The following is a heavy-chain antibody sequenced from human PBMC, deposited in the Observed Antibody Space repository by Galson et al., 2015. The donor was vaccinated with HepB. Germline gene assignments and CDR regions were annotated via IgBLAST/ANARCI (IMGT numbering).Heavy chain of an antibody. CDR2: INTSGGST. J-gene: IGHJ4*02. D-gene: IGHD5-18*01. CDR3: ASLDTAGDH. V-gene: IGHV1-46*01. CDR1: GYTFTRYY. Sequence: SVKVSCTASGYTFTRYYIHWVRQAPGQGLEWMALINTSGGSTSYARKFQGRVTVTRDTSTNTAYMERRSLRSADTAMYFCASLDTAGDHWGQGTLVPVSP.